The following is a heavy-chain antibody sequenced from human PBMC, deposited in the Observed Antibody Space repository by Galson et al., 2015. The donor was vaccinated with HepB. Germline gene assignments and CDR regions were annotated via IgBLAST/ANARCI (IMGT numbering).Heavy chain of an antibody. D-gene: IGHD4-17*01. V-gene: IGHV1-24*01. CDR1: GYTLTELS. Sequence: SVKVSCKVSGYTLTELSMHWVRQAPGKGLEWMGGFDPEDGETIYAQKFQGRVTMTEDTSTDTAYMELSSLRSEDTAVYYCATDGLDDYGDDAFDIWGQGTMVTVSS. CDR3: ATDGLDDYGDDAFDI. J-gene: IGHJ3*02. CDR2: FDPEDGET.